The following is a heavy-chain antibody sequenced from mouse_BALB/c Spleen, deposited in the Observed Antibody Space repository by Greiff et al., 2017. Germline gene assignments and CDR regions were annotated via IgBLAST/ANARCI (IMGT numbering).Heavy chain of an antibody. CDR3: ARDADGYDDAMDY. CDR1: GFTFTDYY. CDR2: IRNKANGYTT. D-gene: IGHD2-2*01. V-gene: IGHV7-3*02. Sequence: EVQVVESGGGLVQPGGSLRLSCATSGFTFTDYYMSWVRQPPGKALEWLGFIRNKANGYTTEYSASVKGRFTISRDNSQSILYLQMNTLRAEDSATYYCARDADGYDDAMDYWGQGTSVTVSS. J-gene: IGHJ4*01.